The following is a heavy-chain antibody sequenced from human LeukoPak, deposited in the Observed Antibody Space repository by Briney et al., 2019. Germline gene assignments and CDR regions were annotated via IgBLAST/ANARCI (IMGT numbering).Heavy chain of an antibody. Sequence: GESLKISCKGSGYSFTSYWIGWVRQVPGKGLEWMGWINPNSGGTNYAQKFQGRVTMTRDTSISTAYMELSRLRSDDTAVYYCAAVAGLGNAFDIWGQGTMVTVSS. J-gene: IGHJ3*02. V-gene: IGHV1-2*02. CDR1: GYSFTSYW. CDR3: AAVAGLGNAFDI. D-gene: IGHD6-19*01. CDR2: INPNSGGT.